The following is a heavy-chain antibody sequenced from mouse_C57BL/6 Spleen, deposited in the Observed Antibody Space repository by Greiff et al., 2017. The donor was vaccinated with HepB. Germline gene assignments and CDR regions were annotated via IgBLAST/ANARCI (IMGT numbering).Heavy chain of an antibody. V-gene: IGHV1-26*01. D-gene: IGHD1-1*01. CDR3: ARWYYGSSVYAMDY. CDR1: GYTFTDYY. Sequence: EVQLQQSGPELVKPWASVKISCKASGYTFTDYYMNWVKQSHGKSLEWIGDINPNNGGTSYNQKFKGKATLTVDKSSSTAYMELRSLTSEDSAVYYCARWYYGSSVYAMDYWGQGTSVTVSS. J-gene: IGHJ4*01. CDR2: INPNNGGT.